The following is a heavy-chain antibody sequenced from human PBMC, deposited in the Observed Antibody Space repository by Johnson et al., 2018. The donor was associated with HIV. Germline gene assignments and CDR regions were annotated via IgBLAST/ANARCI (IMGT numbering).Heavy chain of an antibody. CDR3: AKLPVLYGDFDDAFNI. V-gene: IGHV3-66*03. CDR1: GFTVSSTY. D-gene: IGHD4-17*01. CDR2: IYTDGRT. J-gene: IGHJ3*02. Sequence: EQLVESGGGLIQPGGSLRLSCAASGFTVSSTYMSWVRQAPGKGLEWVSLIYTDGRTYSADSVKGRFTISRDNSKNTLYLQMNSLRAEDTAVYYCAKLPVLYGDFDDAFNIWGQGTMVTVSS.